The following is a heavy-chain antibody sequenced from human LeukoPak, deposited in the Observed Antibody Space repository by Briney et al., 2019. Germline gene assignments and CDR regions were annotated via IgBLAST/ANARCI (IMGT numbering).Heavy chain of an antibody. D-gene: IGHD3-22*01. V-gene: IGHV3-30*04. CDR3: ARDVSHYDRSGYSLDY. Sequence: GRSLRLSCAASGFIFSTYAIHWVGQAPGKGLEWVAVISYDGRNKYYADSVKGRFSISRDNSKNTLSLQMNSLRPEDTALYYCARDVSHYDRSGYSLDYWGQGTLVTVSS. CDR2: ISYDGRNK. CDR1: GFIFSTYA. J-gene: IGHJ4*02.